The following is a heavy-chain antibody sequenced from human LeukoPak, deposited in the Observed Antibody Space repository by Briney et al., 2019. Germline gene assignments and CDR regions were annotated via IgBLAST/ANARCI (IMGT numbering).Heavy chain of an antibody. CDR3: ARGGNVVVPAAIPFDY. D-gene: IGHD2-2*02. J-gene: IGHJ4*02. Sequence: SETLSLTCTVSGGYISSYYWSWIRQPPGKGLEWIGYIYYSGSTNYNPSLKSRVTISVDTSKNQFSLKLSSVTAADTAVYYCARGGNVVVPAAIPFDYWGQGTLVTVSS. CDR1: GGYISSYY. CDR2: IYYSGST. V-gene: IGHV4-59*01.